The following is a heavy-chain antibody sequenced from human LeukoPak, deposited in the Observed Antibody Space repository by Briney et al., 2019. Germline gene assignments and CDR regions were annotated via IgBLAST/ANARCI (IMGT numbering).Heavy chain of an antibody. Sequence: GGSLRLSCAASVFTFSSYSMNGVRQAPGKGLEWVSSFSSNGLYIYYADSVKGRFTNSRDNAKNSLYLQMNSLRAEDTAVYYCARVDTRGGAFDIWGQGTMVTVSS. V-gene: IGHV3-21*01. CDR2: FSSNGLYI. CDR3: ARVDTRGGAFDI. CDR1: VFTFSSYS. D-gene: IGHD2-15*01. J-gene: IGHJ3*02.